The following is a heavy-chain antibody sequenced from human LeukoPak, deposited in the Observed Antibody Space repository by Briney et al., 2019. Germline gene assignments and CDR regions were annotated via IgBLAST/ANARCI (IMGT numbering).Heavy chain of an antibody. CDR1: GGSFSGYY. CDR3: AREGWELLNDAFDI. Sequence: KPSETLSLTCAVYGGSFSGYYWSWIRQPPGKGLEWIGEINHSGSTNYNPSLKCRVTISVDTSKNQFSLKLSSVTAADTAVYYCAREGWELLNDAFDIWGQGTMVTVSS. D-gene: IGHD1-26*01. V-gene: IGHV4-34*01. J-gene: IGHJ3*02. CDR2: INHSGST.